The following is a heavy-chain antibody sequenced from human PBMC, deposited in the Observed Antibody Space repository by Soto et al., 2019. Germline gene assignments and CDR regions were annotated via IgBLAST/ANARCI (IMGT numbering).Heavy chain of an antibody. CDR3: ARGAAIYSGSYFAAFDI. D-gene: IGHD1-26*01. Sequence: ASENLSLTRAVSGYSISSGYYWGWVRPPPGEGLEWIGSIYTSGSTNYNPSLKSRVTMSVDTSKNQFSLKLSSVTAADTAVYYCARGAAIYSGSYFAAFDIWGQGTMVTVSS. CDR1: GYSISSGYY. V-gene: IGHV4-38-2*01. CDR2: IYTSGST. J-gene: IGHJ3*02.